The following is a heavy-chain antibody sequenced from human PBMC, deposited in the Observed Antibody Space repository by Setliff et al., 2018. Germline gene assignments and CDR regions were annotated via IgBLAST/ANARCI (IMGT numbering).Heavy chain of an antibody. V-gene: IGHV3-74*01. J-gene: IGHJ6*03. CDR3: ARSRCSSSSCYSYYYYMDV. D-gene: IGHD2-2*02. Sequence: AGGSLRLSCAASGFTFSSYWMHWVRQAPGKGLVWVSRINSDGSSIIYADSVKGRFTISRDNAKNTLYLQMNSLRAEDTAVYYCARSRCSSSSCYSYYYYMDVWGKGTTVTVSS. CDR2: INSDGSSI. CDR1: GFTFSSYW.